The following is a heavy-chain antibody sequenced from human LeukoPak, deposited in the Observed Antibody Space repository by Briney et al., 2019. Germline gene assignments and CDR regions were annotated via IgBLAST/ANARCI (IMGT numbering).Heavy chain of an antibody. CDR2: IKQDGSEK. D-gene: IGHD3-10*01. CDR1: GFTFSSYW. Sequence: GGSLRLSCAASGFTFSSYWMSWVRQAPGKGLEWVANIKQDGSEKYYVDSVKGRFTISRDNAKNSLYLQMNSLRAEDTAVYYCATAGGTMVRGVFINDAFDIWGQGTMVTVSS. CDR3: ATAGGTMVRGVFINDAFDI. J-gene: IGHJ3*02. V-gene: IGHV3-7*03.